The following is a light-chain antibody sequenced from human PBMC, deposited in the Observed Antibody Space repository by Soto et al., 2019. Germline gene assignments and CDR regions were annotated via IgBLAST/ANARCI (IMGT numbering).Light chain of an antibody. CDR3: QSSDSSGRYPYV. V-gene: IGLV3-25*02. Sequence: SYELTQPPSVSVSPGQTARITCSGDALPKQYAYWYQQKPGQAPVVVIYKDNWRPSGIPERFSGSSSGTTVTLTISGVQAEDEAYYYCQSSDSSGRYPYVFGTGTKVTVL. CDR1: ALPKQY. J-gene: IGLJ1*01. CDR2: KDN.